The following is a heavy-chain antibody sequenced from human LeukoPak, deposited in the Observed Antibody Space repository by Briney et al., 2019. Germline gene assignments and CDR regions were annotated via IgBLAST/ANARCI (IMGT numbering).Heavy chain of an antibody. CDR1: GLTFSSHW. J-gene: IGHJ6*02. CDR2: INHNGNVN. Sequence: GGSLRLPCAASGLTFSSHWMHWVRQAPGKGLEWVASINHNGNVNYYVDSVKGRFTISRDNAKNSLYLQMSNLRAEDTAAYFCARGGGLDVWGQGATVTVSS. V-gene: IGHV3-7*03. CDR3: ARGGGLDV. D-gene: IGHD3-16*01.